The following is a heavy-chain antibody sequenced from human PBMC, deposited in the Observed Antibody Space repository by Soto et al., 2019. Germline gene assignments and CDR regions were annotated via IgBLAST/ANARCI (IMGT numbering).Heavy chain of an antibody. V-gene: IGHV4-30-2*01. CDR2: IYQRGST. D-gene: IGHD6-19*01. CDR3: ATAGGLGAVAADY. Sequence: QLQLQESGSGLVKPSQTLSLTCAVSGGSISSGGYSWSWIRQPPGKGLEWIGYIYQRGSTYYNPSLKGRVTISVDRSKNQFSLTLSSVTAADTAVYYCATAGGLGAVAADYWGQGTLVTVSS. CDR1: GGSISSGGYS. J-gene: IGHJ4*02.